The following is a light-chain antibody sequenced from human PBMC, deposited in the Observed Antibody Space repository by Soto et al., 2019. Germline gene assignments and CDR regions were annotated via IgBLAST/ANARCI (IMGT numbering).Light chain of an antibody. J-gene: IGLJ2*01. CDR2: DSN. Sequence: QSVLTQPPSLSAAPGQKVTISCSGSSSNIGNNDVSWYQQLPGTAPKLIIYDSNKRPSGIPDRFSGSKSGTSATLDITGLQTGDEADYYCGTWDNSLSAGVFGGGTKLTVL. CDR3: GTWDNSLSAGV. V-gene: IGLV1-51*01. CDR1: SSNIGNND.